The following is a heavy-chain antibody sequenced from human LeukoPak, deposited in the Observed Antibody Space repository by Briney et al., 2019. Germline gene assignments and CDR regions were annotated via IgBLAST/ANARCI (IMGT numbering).Heavy chain of an antibody. CDR2: ISYDGSNK. V-gene: IGHV3-30-3*01. Sequence: GRSLRLSCAASGFTFSNYAMHWVRQAPGKGLEWVAVISYDGSNKYYADSVKGQFTISRDNSKNTLYLQMSSLSAEDTAVYYCARTTTPHYYGSGSYALGYWGQGTLVTVSS. CDR3: ARTTTPHYYGSGSYALGY. D-gene: IGHD3-10*01. CDR1: GFTFSNYA. J-gene: IGHJ4*02.